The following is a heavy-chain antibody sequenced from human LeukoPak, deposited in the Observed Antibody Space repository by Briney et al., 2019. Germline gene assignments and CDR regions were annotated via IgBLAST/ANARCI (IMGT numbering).Heavy chain of an antibody. CDR3: VKLTYDSSGDLDY. V-gene: IGHV3-23*01. CDR2: LSGSGGST. J-gene: IGHJ4*02. Sequence: PGGSLRLSCAASGFTFRSYAMTWVRQAPGKGLEWVSGLSGSGGSTYYADSVKGRFTISRDNSKSALYLQMNSLSAEDTAVYYCVKLTYDSSGDLDYWGQGTPVTVSS. D-gene: IGHD3-22*01. CDR1: GFTFRSYA.